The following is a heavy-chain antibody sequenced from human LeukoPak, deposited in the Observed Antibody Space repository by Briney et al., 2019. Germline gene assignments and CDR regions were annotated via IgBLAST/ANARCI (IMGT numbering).Heavy chain of an antibody. CDR2: IYHSGST. D-gene: IGHD5-12*01. Sequence: SETLSLTCTVSGYSISSGYYWGWIRQPPGKGLEWIGSIYHSGSTYYNPSLKSRVTISVDTSKNQFSLKLSSVTAADTAVYYCARGVVATIISSYYYGMDVWGQGTTVTVSS. J-gene: IGHJ6*02. CDR1: GYSISSGYY. CDR3: ARGVVATIISSYYYGMDV. V-gene: IGHV4-38-2*02.